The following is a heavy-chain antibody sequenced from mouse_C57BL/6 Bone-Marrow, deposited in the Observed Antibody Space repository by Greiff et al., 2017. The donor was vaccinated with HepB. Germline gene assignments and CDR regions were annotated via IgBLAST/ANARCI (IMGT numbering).Heavy chain of an antibody. CDR2: ISDGGSYT. CDR1: GFTFSSYA. V-gene: IGHV5-4*01. Sequence: EVKLVESGGGLVKPGGSLKLSCAASGFTFSSYAMSWVRQTPEKRLEWVATISDGGSYTYYPDNVKGRFTISRDNAKNNLYLQMSHLKSEDTAMYYCARDSDYYYGSRDAMDYWGQGTSVTVSS. CDR3: ARDSDYYYGSRDAMDY. J-gene: IGHJ4*01. D-gene: IGHD1-1*01.